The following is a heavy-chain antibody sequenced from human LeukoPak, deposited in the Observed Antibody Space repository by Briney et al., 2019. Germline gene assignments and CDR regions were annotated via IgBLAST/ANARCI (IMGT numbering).Heavy chain of an antibody. CDR1: GFTFSSYE. CDR3: ARVIAAAGIDY. J-gene: IGHJ4*02. CDR2: ISSSSSYI. V-gene: IGHV3-21*01. Sequence: PGGSLRLSCAASGFTFSSYEMDWVRQAPGKGLEWVSSISSSSSYIYYADSVKGRFTISRDNAKNSLYLQMNSLRAEDMAVYYCARVIAAAGIDYWGQGTLVTVSS. D-gene: IGHD6-13*01.